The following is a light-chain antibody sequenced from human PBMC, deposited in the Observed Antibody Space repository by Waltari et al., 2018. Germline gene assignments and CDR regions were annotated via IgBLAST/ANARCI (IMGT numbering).Light chain of an antibody. V-gene: IGLV3-19*01. CDR1: SRRRFF. CDR3: HSRDTTSTRV. CDR2: GDN. J-gene: IGLJ2*01. Sequence: SSELTQDPAMSVAPGQTVTITCHGDSRRRFFASWYQQRPGQAPFLVVYGDNNRPSGIPDRFSGSTSGGTAFLTITGAQADDEAVYFCHSRDTTSTRVFGGGTRLTV.